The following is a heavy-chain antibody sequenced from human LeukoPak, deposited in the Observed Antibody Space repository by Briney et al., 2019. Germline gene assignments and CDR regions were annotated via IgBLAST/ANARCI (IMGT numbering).Heavy chain of an antibody. D-gene: IGHD6-13*01. CDR2: IIPIFGTA. CDR3: ARELAAALGAFDI. V-gene: IGHV1-69*06. CDR1: GGTFSSYA. Sequence: ASVEVSCKASGGTFSSYAISWVRQAPGQGLEWMGGIIPIFGTANYAQKFQGRVTITADKSTSTAYMELSSLRSEDTAVYYCARELAAALGAFDIWGQGTMVTVSS. J-gene: IGHJ3*02.